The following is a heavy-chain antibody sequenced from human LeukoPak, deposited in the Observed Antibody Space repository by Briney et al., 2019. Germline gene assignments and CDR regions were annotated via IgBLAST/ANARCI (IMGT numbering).Heavy chain of an antibody. V-gene: IGHV3-7*01. CDR2: IKQDGSEK. D-gene: IGHD6-13*01. J-gene: IGHJ6*03. Sequence: PGGSLRLSCAASGFTFSSYWMSWVRQAPGKGLEWVANIKQDGSEKYYVDSVKGRFTISRDNAKNSLYLQMNSLRAEDTAVYYCARLYSSSWYVSRYYYYYYMDVWGKGTTVTISS. CDR1: GFTFSSYW. CDR3: ARLYSSSWYVSRYYYYYYMDV.